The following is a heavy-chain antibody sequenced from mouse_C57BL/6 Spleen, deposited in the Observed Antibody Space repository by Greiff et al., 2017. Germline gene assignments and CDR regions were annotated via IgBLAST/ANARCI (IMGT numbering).Heavy chain of an antibody. CDR2: ISDGSSYT. V-gene: IGHV5-4*01. J-gene: IGHJ1*01. Sequence: EVHLVESGGGLVKPGGSLKLSCAASGFTFSSYAMTWVRQTPEKRLEWVATISDGSSYTYYPDNVKGRITISRDNAKNILYLQMSHLKSEDTAMYYCARNHRYFDVWGQGTTLTVSS. CDR3: ARNHRYFDV. CDR1: GFTFSSYA.